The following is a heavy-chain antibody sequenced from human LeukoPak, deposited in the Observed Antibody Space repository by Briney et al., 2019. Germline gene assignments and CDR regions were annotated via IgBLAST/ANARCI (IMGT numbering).Heavy chain of an antibody. CDR2: ISYLRDDQ. V-gene: IGHV3-30*18. D-gene: IGHD6-25*01. J-gene: IGHJ6*02. CDR3: AKDRSSGPHYYYGMDV. CDR1: GFTFSSYG. Sequence: GRSLRLSCAASGFTFSSYGMHWVRQAPGKGLEWVAVISYLRDDQFYAESVKGRFTISRDNSKKTVFLQMNSLRGEDTAAYYCAKDRSSGPHYYYGMDVWGRGTTVIVSS.